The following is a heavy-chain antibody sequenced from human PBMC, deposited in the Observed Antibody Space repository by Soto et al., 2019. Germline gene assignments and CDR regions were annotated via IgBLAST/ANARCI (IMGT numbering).Heavy chain of an antibody. CDR1: GGSISSYY. J-gene: IGHJ6*03. V-gene: IGHV4-59*08. CDR2: IYYSGST. D-gene: IGHD2-2*01. Sequence: PSETLSLTWTVAGGSISSYYWSCIRQPPGKGLEWIGYIYYSGSTNYNPSLKSRVTISVDTSKNQFSLKLSSVTAADTAVYYCATALGYCSSTSCQSGYYYSYMDVWGKGTTVTVSS. CDR3: ATALGYCSSTSCQSGYYYSYMDV.